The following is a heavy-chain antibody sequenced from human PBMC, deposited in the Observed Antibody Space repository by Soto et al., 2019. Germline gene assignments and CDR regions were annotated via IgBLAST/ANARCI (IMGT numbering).Heavy chain of an antibody. Sequence: GESLKISCQGSGYNFAGYWIAWVRQMPGKGLELMGIIYPSDSDTRYRPSFQGQVTSSADKSISSAYLQWSRLRASDTAMYYCARGGVSTRTFDYWGQGTPVPVSS. V-gene: IGHV5-51*01. J-gene: IGHJ4*02. CDR2: IYPSDSDT. CDR1: GYNFAGYW. CDR3: ARGGVSTRTFDY. D-gene: IGHD3-3*01.